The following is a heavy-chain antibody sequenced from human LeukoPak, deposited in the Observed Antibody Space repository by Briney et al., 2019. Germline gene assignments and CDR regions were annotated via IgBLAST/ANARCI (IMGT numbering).Heavy chain of an antibody. CDR1: GGSISSGGYY. CDR2: IYYSGST. J-gene: IGHJ6*02. V-gene: IGHV4-31*03. CDR3: ARDPQWYYYGSGSSPV. D-gene: IGHD3-10*01. Sequence: PSETLSLTCTVSGGSISSGGYYWSWIRQHPGKGLEWIGYIYYSGSTYYNPSLKSRVTISVDTSKNQFSLELSSVTAADTAVYYCARDPQWYYYGSGSSPVWGQGTTVTVSS.